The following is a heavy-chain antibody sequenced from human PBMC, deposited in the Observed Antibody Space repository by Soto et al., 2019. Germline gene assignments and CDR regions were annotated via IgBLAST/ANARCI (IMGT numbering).Heavy chain of an antibody. Sequence: SETLSLTCTVSGGSIRSGGYYWSWIRQHPGKGLEWIGYIYYSGSTYYNPSLKSRVTISVDTSKNQFSLKLSSVTAADTAVYYCARIGGYSNYFRYYYGMDVWGQGTTVTVS. CDR2: IYYSGST. D-gene: IGHD4-4*01. CDR3: ARIGGYSNYFRYYYGMDV. V-gene: IGHV4-31*03. CDR1: GGSIRSGGYY. J-gene: IGHJ6*02.